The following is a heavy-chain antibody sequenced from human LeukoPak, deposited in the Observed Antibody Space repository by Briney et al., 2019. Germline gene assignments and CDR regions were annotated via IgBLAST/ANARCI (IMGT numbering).Heavy chain of an antibody. D-gene: IGHD3-22*01. Sequence: GRSLRLSCAASGFTFSSYGMHWVRQAPGKGLEWVAVIWYDGSNKYYADSVKGRFTISRDNAKNSLYLQMNSLIAEDTAVYYCARKYYYDSSGYITTDLAFWGQGTLVTVSS. J-gene: IGHJ4*02. V-gene: IGHV3-33*03. CDR3: ARKYYYDSSGYITTDLAF. CDR1: GFTFSSYG. CDR2: IWYDGSNK.